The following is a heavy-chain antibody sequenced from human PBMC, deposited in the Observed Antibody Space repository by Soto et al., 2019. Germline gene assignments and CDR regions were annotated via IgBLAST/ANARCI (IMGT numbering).Heavy chain of an antibody. CDR3: EVGQLSEHLAYYYYGMDV. Sequence: SSVKLSCTASGGTFSSYAISWVRQAPGQGLEWMGGIIPIFGTANYAQKFQGRVTITADESTSTAYMELSSLRSEDTAVYYCEVGQLSEHLAYYYYGMDVRGQ. D-gene: IGHD3-16*02. CDR1: GGTFSSYA. J-gene: IGHJ6*02. V-gene: IGHV1-69*13. CDR2: IIPIFGTA.